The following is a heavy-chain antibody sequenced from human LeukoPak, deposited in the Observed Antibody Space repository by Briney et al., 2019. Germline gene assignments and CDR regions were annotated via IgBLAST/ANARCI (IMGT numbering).Heavy chain of an antibody. Sequence: GGSLRLSCAASGFTVSGNYMSWVRQAPGKGLEWVSLIYSGGTTYYADSVKGRFTISRDNSKNTLYLQMNSLRAEDTAVYYCAKATDVPAAGFDYWGQGTLVTVSS. V-gene: IGHV3-53*01. D-gene: IGHD6-13*01. J-gene: IGHJ4*02. CDR2: IYSGGTT. CDR3: AKATDVPAAGFDY. CDR1: GFTVSGNY.